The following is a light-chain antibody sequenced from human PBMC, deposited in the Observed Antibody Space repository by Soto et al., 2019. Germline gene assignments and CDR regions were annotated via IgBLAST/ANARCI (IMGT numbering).Light chain of an antibody. J-gene: IGKJ2*01. Sequence: EIVLTQSPDTLSLSPGDRATLSCRASQSVTNDYLAWYQHKPGQAPRLPIYGASTRATGIPDRFSGSVSGTEFTLTISRLEPEDFAVYYCQHYGNSPPIYTFGQGTKLEIK. CDR2: GAS. CDR1: QSVTNDY. V-gene: IGKV3-20*01. CDR3: QHYGNSPPIYT.